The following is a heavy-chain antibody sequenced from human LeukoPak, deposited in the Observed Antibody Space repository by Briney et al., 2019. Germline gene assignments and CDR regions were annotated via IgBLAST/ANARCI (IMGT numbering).Heavy chain of an antibody. J-gene: IGHJ4*02. CDR3: ATEGGWQPTDYGDHVY. D-gene: IGHD4-17*01. V-gene: IGHV1-18*01. Sequence: ASVKVSCKASGYTFTNYGITWVRQAPGQGLEWMGWICPYNGNTNYPRKLQGRVTMTTDTSTSTAYMELRSLRSDDTALYYCATEGGWQPTDYGDHVYWGQGTLVTVSS. CDR2: ICPYNGNT. CDR1: GYTFTNYG.